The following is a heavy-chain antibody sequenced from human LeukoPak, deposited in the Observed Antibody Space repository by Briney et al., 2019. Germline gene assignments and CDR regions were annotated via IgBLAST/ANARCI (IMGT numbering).Heavy chain of an antibody. D-gene: IGHD6-13*01. CDR2: IYYSGST. CDR1: GGSISSSSYY. J-gene: IGHJ4*02. Sequence: SETLSLTCTVSGGSISSSSYYWGWIRQPPGKGLEWIGSIYYSGSTYYNPSLKSRVTISVDTSKNQFSLKLSSVTAADTAVYYCASASRIAAAVPDYWGQGTLVTVSS. V-gene: IGHV4-39*01. CDR3: ASASRIAAAVPDY.